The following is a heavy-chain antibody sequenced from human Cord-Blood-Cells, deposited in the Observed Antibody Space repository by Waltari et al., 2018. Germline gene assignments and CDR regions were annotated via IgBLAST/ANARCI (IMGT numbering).Heavy chain of an antibody. CDR3: ARDGGYSSS. CDR2: IYYSGST. Sequence: QVQLQESGPGLVKPSETLSLTCTVSGGSISSYYWSWIRQPPGKVLEWIGYIYYSGSTNYDPSLKSRVTISVDTSKNQFSLKLSSVTAADTAVYYCARDGGYSSSWGQGTLVTVSS. V-gene: IGHV4-59*01. CDR1: GGSISSYY. D-gene: IGHD6-13*01. J-gene: IGHJ4*02.